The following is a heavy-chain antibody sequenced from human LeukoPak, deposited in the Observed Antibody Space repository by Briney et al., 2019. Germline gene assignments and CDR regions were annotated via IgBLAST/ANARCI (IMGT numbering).Heavy chain of an antibody. D-gene: IGHD3-22*01. V-gene: IGHV1-24*01. CDR2: FDPEDGET. CDR1: GYTLTELS. CDR3: ARRYYDSSGYYYDDY. J-gene: IGHJ4*02. Sequence: ASVKDSCKVSGYTLTELSMHWVRQAPGKGLEWMGGFDPEDGETIYAQKFQGRVTMTEDTSTDTAYMELSSLRSEDTAVYYCARRYYDSSGYYYDDYWGQGTLVTVPS.